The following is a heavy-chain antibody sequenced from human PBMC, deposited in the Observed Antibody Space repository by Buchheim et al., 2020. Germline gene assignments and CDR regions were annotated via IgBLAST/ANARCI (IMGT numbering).Heavy chain of an antibody. CDR3: AKVSYDSSGHVDY. J-gene: IGHJ4*02. CDR2: ISYDGSNK. V-gene: IGHV3-30*18. CDR1: GFTFSSYG. Sequence: QVQLVESGGGVVQPGRSLRLSCAASGFTFSSYGMHWVRQAPGKGLEWVAVISYDGSNKYYADSVKGRFTISRDNSKNTLYLQMNSLRAEDTAVYYCAKVSYDSSGHVDYWGQGTL. D-gene: IGHD3-22*01.